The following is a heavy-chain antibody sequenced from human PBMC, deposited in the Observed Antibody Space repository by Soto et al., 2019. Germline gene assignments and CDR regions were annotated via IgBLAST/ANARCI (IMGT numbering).Heavy chain of an antibody. D-gene: IGHD3-16*01. Sequence: PGGSLRLSCAASGFTFSSYGMHWVRQAPGKGLEWVAVIWYDGSNKYYADSVKGRFTISRDNPKNTLYLQMNSLRAEDTAVYYCARGPDMITFGGSYYYMDVWGKGTTVTVSS. J-gene: IGHJ6*03. V-gene: IGHV3-33*01. CDR1: GFTFSSYG. CDR2: IWYDGSNK. CDR3: ARGPDMITFGGSYYYMDV.